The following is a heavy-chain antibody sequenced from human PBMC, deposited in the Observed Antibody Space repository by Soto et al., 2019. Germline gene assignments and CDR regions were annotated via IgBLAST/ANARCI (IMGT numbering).Heavy chain of an antibody. CDR3: ARWARRGYYYYGMDV. CDR2: INHSGST. J-gene: IGHJ6*02. CDR1: GGSFSRYY. Sequence: SETLSLTCAVYGGSFSRYYWSWIRQPPGKGLEWIGEINHSGSTNYNPSLKSRVTISVDTSKNQFSLKLSSVTAADTAVYYCARWARRGYYYYGMDVWGQGTTVTAP. V-gene: IGHV4-34*01.